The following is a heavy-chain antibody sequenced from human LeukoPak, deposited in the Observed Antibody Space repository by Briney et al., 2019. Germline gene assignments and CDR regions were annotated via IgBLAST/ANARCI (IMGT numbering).Heavy chain of an antibody. Sequence: GGSLRLSCAASGFTFSSYSMNWVRQAPGKGLEWVSYISSGSSTVYYADSVKGRFTISRDNAKSSLYLQMNSLRDEDTAVYYCARDYYDSSGYYLTLDYWGQGTLVTVSS. J-gene: IGHJ4*02. CDR1: GFTFSSYS. CDR2: ISSGSSTV. V-gene: IGHV3-48*02. CDR3: ARDYYDSSGYYLTLDY. D-gene: IGHD3-22*01.